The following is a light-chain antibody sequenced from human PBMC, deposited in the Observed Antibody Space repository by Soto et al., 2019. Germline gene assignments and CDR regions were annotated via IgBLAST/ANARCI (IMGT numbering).Light chain of an antibody. V-gene: IGKV1-39*01. CDR1: QSINNY. J-gene: IGKJ2*01. Sequence: DIQMTQSPSSLSASVGDRVAITCRASQSINNYLNWYQQKSGTAPKLLIHTASTLQSGVPSRFSGRGSGPDFTLTISSVQPDDFAIYFCQQSYSTPPTFGQGTTLEIK. CDR2: TAS. CDR3: QQSYSTPPT.